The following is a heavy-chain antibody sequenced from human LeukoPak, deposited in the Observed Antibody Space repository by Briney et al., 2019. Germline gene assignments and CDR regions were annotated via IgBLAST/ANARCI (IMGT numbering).Heavy chain of an antibody. V-gene: IGHV3-30*03. J-gene: IGHJ4*02. CDR3: ARDAMSY. D-gene: IGHD2-2*01. Sequence: GRSLRLSCAASGFTFSSYGMHWVRQAPGKGLEWVAVISYDGSNKYYADSVKGRFTISRDNSKNTLYLQMNSLRAEDTAVYYCARDAMSYWGQGTLVTVSS. CDR1: GFTFSSYG. CDR2: ISYDGSNK.